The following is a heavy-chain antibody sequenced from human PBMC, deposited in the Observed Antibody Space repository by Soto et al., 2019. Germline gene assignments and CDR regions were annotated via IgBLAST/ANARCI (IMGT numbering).Heavy chain of an antibody. CDR3: AKAPTEFDP. D-gene: IGHD4-17*01. CDR2: ISYDGSNK. Sequence: GGSLRLSCAASGFTFSSYGMHWVRQAPGKGLEWVAVISYDGSNKYYADSVKGRFTISRDNSKNTLYLQMNSLRAEDTAVYYCAKAPTEFDPWGQGTLVTVSS. CDR1: GFTFSSYG. J-gene: IGHJ5*02. V-gene: IGHV3-30*18.